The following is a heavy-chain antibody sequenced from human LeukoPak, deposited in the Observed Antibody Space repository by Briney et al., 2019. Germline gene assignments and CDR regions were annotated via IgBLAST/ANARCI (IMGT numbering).Heavy chain of an antibody. J-gene: IGHJ6*03. CDR3: ARDPYSGTYGDTYYYYMDV. V-gene: IGHV3-21*01. CDR1: GISFSNYS. CDR2: ITSSSTYT. Sequence: GGSLRLSCAASGISFSNYSMNWVRQAPGKGLEWVSSITSSSTYTFYADSVKGRFTISRDNARNSLYLQMNSLRAEDTAVYYCARDPYSGTYGDTYYYYMDVWGKGTTVTISS. D-gene: IGHD1-26*01.